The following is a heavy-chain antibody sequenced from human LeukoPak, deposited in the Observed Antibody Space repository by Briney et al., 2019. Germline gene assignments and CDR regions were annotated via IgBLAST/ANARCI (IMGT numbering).Heavy chain of an antibody. D-gene: IGHD1-26*01. J-gene: IGHJ5*02. V-gene: IGHV3-30*04. Sequence: PGGSLRLSCTASGFAFSNYAIHWVRQAPGKGLEWVAVISSDGSNKYYTDSVKGRFTISRDNSKNTLYLQMNSLRTEDTAVYYCARDRKAGGVGEFDPWGQGTLVTVSS. CDR2: ISSDGSNK. CDR3: ARDRKAGGVGEFDP. CDR1: GFAFSNYA.